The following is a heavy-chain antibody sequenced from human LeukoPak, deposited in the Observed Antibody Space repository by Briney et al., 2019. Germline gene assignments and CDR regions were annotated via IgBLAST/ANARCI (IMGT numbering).Heavy chain of an antibody. CDR2: ISYDGSNK. Sequence: GGSLRLSCAASGFTFSSYGMHWVRQAPGKGLEWVAVISYDGSNKYYADSVKGRFTISRDNSKNTLYLQMNSLRAEDTAVYYCAKGGLYMIVVVLDYWGQGTLVTVSS. J-gene: IGHJ4*02. CDR1: GFTFSSYG. CDR3: AKGGLYMIVVVLDY. V-gene: IGHV3-30*18. D-gene: IGHD3-22*01.